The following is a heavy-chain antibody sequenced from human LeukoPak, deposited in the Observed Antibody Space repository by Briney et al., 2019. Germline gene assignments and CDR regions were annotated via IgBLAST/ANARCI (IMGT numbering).Heavy chain of an antibody. J-gene: IGHJ5*02. CDR1: GFTFNNYA. V-gene: IGHV3-23*01. Sequence: GGSLRLSCAASGFTFNNYAMTWVRQAQGKGLEWVSGISGNGVSTYYADSVKGRFTISRDNSKSTLYLRMNSLRAEDTALYYCARSVRSCTSTNCYTWGQGTLVTVSS. CDR2: ISGNGVST. D-gene: IGHD2-2*02. CDR3: ARSVRSCTSTNCYT.